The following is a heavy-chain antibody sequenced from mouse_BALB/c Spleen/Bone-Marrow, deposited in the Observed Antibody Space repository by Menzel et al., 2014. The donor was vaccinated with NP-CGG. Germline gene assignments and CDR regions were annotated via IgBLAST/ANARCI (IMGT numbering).Heavy chain of an antibody. Sequence: QVQLQQSGAELAKPGASVKMSCKASGYTFTNYWMHWVKQRPGQGLEWIGYINPSTGYTEYNQKFKDKATLTADKSSSTAYVQLSSLTSEDSAVYYCARGYQRILAYWGQGTLVTVSA. CDR1: GYTFTNYW. CDR3: ARGYQRILAY. CDR2: INPSTGYT. V-gene: IGHV1-7*01. J-gene: IGHJ3*01.